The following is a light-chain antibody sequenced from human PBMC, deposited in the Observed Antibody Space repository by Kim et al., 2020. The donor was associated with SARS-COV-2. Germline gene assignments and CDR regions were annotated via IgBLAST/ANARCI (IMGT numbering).Light chain of an antibody. CDR1: KLGDKY. J-gene: IGLJ2*01. CDR2: QEN. Sequence: VDPRQTSSNPRSGSKLGDKYACWYPQKARPAPWPVIHQENEPPLGNPGPFSGSHPGNTATLTISGTQAMDEADYHCQAWDSSTEVFGGGTQLTVL. V-gene: IGLV3-1*01. CDR3: QAWDSSTEV.